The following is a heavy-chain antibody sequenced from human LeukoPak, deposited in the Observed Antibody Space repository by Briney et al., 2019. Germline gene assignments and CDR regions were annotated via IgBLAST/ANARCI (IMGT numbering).Heavy chain of an antibody. Sequence: GGSLRLSCAASGFTFSSYAMSWVRQAPGKGLEWVSAISDSGGSTYYADSVKGRFTISRDNSKNTLYLQMNSLRSEDTAVYYCARVARITMVRGVIHHPPFDYWGQGTLVTVSS. CDR2: ISDSGGST. CDR3: ARVARITMVRGVIHHPPFDY. D-gene: IGHD3-10*01. CDR1: GFTFSSYA. V-gene: IGHV3-23*01. J-gene: IGHJ4*02.